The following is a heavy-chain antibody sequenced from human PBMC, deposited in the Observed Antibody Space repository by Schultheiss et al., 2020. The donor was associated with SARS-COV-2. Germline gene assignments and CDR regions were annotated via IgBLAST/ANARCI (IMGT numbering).Heavy chain of an antibody. CDR2: ISGSGGST. CDR1: GFTFSNAW. J-gene: IGHJ5*02. CDR3: ARDLSTGTTWFDP. D-gene: IGHD1-7*01. V-gene: IGHV3-23*01. Sequence: GGSLRLSCAASGFTFSNAWMSWVRQAPGKGLEWVSAISGSGGSTYYADSVKGRFTISRDNSKNTLYLQMNSLRAEDTAVYYCARDLSTGTTWFDPWGQGTLVTVSS.